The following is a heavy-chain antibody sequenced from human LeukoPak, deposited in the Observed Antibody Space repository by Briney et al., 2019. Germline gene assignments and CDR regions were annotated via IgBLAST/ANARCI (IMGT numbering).Heavy chain of an antibody. CDR1: GGSFSGYY. V-gene: IGHV4-34*01. CDR3: ARLVGSSWYHEVLLGRDY. CDR2: INHSGST. Sequence: SETLSLTCAVYGGSFSGYYWSWIRQPPGKGLEWIGEINHSGSTNYNPSLKSRVTISVDTSKNQFSLKLSSMTAADTAVYYCARLVGSSWYHEVLLGRDYWGQGTLVTVSS. J-gene: IGHJ4*02. D-gene: IGHD6-13*01.